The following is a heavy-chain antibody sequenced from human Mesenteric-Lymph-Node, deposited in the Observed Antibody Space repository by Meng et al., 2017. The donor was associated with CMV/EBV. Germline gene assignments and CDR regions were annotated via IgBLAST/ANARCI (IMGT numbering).Heavy chain of an antibody. CDR1: SISSSSYY. Sequence: SISSSSYYWGWIRQPPGKGLEWIGSIYYSGSTYYNPSLKSRVTISVDTSKNQFSLKLSSVTAADTAVYYCARDPSSSSWYVKFVWFDPWGQGTLVTVSS. CDR2: IYYSGST. V-gene: IGHV4-39*07. J-gene: IGHJ5*02. D-gene: IGHD6-13*01. CDR3: ARDPSSSSWYVKFVWFDP.